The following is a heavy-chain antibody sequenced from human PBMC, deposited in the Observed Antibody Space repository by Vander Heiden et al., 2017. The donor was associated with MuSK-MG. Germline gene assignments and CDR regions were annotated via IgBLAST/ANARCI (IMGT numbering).Heavy chain of an antibody. CDR2: ISSSGSTI. V-gene: IGHV3-11*01. Sequence: QVQLVESGGGLVKPGGSLRLSCAASGFTFSDYSMSWSRQAPGKGLEWVSYISSSGSTIYYADSVKGRFTISRDNAKNSLYLQMNSLRAEDTAVYYCARGEYYDFWSGVWNYMDVWGKGTTVTVSS. J-gene: IGHJ6*03. CDR3: ARGEYYDFWSGVWNYMDV. CDR1: GFTFSDYS. D-gene: IGHD3-3*01.